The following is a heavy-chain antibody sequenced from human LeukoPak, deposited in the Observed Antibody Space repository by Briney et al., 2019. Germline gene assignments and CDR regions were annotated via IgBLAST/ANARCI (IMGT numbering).Heavy chain of an antibody. CDR2: MYTSGST. D-gene: IGHD6-6*01. CDR3: AREGVARGLY. CDR1: GYSISSGYY. J-gene: IGHJ4*02. Sequence: PSETLSLSCTVSGYSISSGYYWGWIRQPAGKGLEWIGRMYTSGSTNYNPSLKSRVTISVDTSKNQFSLKLSPVTAADTAVYYCAREGVARGLYWGQGTLVTASS. V-gene: IGHV4-61*02.